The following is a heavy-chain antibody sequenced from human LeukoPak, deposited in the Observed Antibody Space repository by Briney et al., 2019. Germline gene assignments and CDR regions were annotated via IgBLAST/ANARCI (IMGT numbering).Heavy chain of an antibody. CDR1: GYPINNAYY. V-gene: IGHV4-38-2*01. J-gene: IGHJ6*03. CDR2: LYHPDST. Sequence: SETLSLTCGVSGYPINNAYYWVWIRQPPGKGLEWIGSLYHPDSTYYNPSLKSRVTMSVDTSRNQFSLRLSFVTAADTAVYYCARQYDSYFYYYLDLWGKGTTVTVSS. D-gene: IGHD2-2*01. CDR3: ARQYDSYFYYYLDL.